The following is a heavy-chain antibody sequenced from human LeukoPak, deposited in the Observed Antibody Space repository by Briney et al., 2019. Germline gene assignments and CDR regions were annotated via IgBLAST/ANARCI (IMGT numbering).Heavy chain of an antibody. CDR3: ARVVTQGYYYYMDV. CDR1: GYTFTGYY. V-gene: IGHV1-2*02. J-gene: IGHJ6*03. CDR2: INPNSGGT. Sequence: GASVKVSCKASGYTFTGYYMHWVRQAPGQGLEWMGWINPNSGGTNYAQKFQGRVTMTRDTSISTAYMELSRLRSDDTAVYYCARVVTQGYYYYMDVWGKGTTVTVSS.